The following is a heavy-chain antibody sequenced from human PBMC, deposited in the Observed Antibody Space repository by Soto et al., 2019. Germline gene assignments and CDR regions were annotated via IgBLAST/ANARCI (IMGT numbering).Heavy chain of an antibody. V-gene: IGHV1-46*03. CDR1: GYTFTSYY. D-gene: IGHD3-3*01. CDR2: INPSGGST. Sequence: ASVKVSCKASGYTFTSYYMHWVRQAPGQGLEWMGIINPSGGSTSYAQKFQGRVTMTRDTSTSTVYMELSSLRSEDTAVYYCARDNGPSLSVLRFLEWYISGWFDPWGQGTLVTVSS. CDR3: ARDNGPSLSVLRFLEWYISGWFDP. J-gene: IGHJ5*02.